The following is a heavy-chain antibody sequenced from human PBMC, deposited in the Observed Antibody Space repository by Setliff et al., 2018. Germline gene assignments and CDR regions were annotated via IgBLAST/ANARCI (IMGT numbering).Heavy chain of an antibody. CDR3: ARDALYDSNDRNSYYGNWLDP. D-gene: IGHD3-22*01. V-gene: IGHV1-69*13. J-gene: IGHJ5*02. CDR1: GGSFSNYA. CDR2: IIPIYGST. Sequence: ASVKVSCKASGGSFSNYAIIWVRQAPGQGPEWMGGIIPIYGSTNNAEKFQSRVTFSADESMSTVYMELSSLTSADTALYYCARDALYDSNDRNSYYGNWLDPWGQGTLVTVS.